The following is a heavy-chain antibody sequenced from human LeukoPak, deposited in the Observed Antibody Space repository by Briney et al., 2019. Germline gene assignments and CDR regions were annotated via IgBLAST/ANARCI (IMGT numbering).Heavy chain of an antibody. J-gene: IGHJ4*02. D-gene: IGHD2-15*01. CDR3: ARVPHDIVVVVAATPDY. V-gene: IGHV3-21*01. Sequence: PGGSLRLSCEASGFTFSSYSMNWVRQAPGKGLEWVSSITSRSSYIYYADSAKGRFTISRDNAKNSLYLQMNSLRAEDTAVYYCARVPHDIVVVVAATPDYWGQGTRVTVSS. CDR2: ITSRSSYI. CDR1: GFTFSSYS.